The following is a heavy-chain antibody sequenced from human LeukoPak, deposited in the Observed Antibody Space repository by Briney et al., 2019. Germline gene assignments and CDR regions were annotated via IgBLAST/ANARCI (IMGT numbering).Heavy chain of an antibody. CDR3: ARDYGWLRFFDH. CDR1: GFTFSSYS. J-gene: IGHJ4*02. Sequence: GGSLRLSCVASGFTFSSYSMNWVRQAPGKGREWVSYISSSSSTLYYADSVKGRFTISRDNAKNSLYLQMNSLRAEDTVVYYCARDYGWLRFFDHWGQGTLVTVSS. V-gene: IGHV3-48*01. CDR2: ISSSSSTL. D-gene: IGHD5-12*01.